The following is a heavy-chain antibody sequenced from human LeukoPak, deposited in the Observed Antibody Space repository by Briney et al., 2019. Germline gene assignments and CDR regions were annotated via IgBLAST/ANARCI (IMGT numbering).Heavy chain of an antibody. J-gene: IGHJ4*02. CDR3: ARDRTLYYYGSGSSYYFDY. Sequence: PGGSLRLSCAASGFTFRTYAMNWVRQAPGKGLEGVAVISYDGSNKYYADSVKGRFTISRDNSKNTLYVQMNSLRAEDTAVYYCARDRTLYYYGSGSSYYFDYWGQGTLVTVSS. CDR2: ISYDGSNK. CDR1: GFTFRTYA. D-gene: IGHD3-10*01. V-gene: IGHV3-30*01.